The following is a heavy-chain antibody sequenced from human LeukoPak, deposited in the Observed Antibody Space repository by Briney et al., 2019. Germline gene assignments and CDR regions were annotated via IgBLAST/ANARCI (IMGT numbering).Heavy chain of an antibody. V-gene: IGHV3-48*04. D-gene: IGHD3-22*01. CDR3: ARTQYYYDSSARAFDI. CDR2: ISSSSSTI. J-gene: IGHJ3*02. Sequence: GGSLRLSCAASGFTFSSHSMNWVRQAPGKGLEWVSYISSSSSTIYYADSVKGRFTISRDNAKNSLYLQMNSLRAEDTAVYYCARTQYYYDSSARAFDIWGQGTMVTVSS. CDR1: GFTFSSHS.